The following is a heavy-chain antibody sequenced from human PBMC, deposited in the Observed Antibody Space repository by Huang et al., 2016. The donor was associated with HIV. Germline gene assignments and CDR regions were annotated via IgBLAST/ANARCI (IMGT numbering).Heavy chain of an antibody. D-gene: IGHD1-20*01. V-gene: IGHV4-39*01. Sequence: QLQLQESGPGLVKPSETLSLTCTVSGSSISSSYYWGWIRQPPGKGREWIGNIYYSGNISYNPPLKSRVTISVDTSKNHISLKVDSVTAADTAVYYCARPLTGTTALGYWGQGTLVTVSS. CDR2: IYYSGNI. CDR1: GSSISSSYY. CDR3: ARPLTGTTALGY. J-gene: IGHJ4*02.